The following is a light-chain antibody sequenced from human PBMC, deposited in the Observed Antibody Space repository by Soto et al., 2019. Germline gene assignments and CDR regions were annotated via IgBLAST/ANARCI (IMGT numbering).Light chain of an antibody. CDR1: QSVSSGY. Sequence: EIVLTQSPGTLSLSPGDGATLSCRASQSVSSGYLAWYQQKPGQAPRLLIYGASRRAIGIPGRFSGSGSGTDFTLSISRLEPEDFAVYWCQHYGNSPTFGQGTKVQIK. CDR3: QHYGNSPT. J-gene: IGKJ1*01. CDR2: GAS. V-gene: IGKV3-20*01.